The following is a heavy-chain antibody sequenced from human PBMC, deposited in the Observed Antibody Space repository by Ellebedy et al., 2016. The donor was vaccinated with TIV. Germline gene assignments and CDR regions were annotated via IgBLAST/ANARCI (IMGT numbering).Heavy chain of an antibody. D-gene: IGHD2-21*02. CDR2: INHSGST. CDR3: ARTYCGGNCYSDG. Sequence: SETLSLTXAVYSGSFSGYYWSWIRQPPGKGLEWIGEINHSGSTNYNPSLKSRVTMSVDTSKSQFSLKLTSVTAADTAVYYCARTYCGGNCYSDGWGQGALVTVSS. V-gene: IGHV4-34*01. J-gene: IGHJ4*02. CDR1: SGSFSGYY.